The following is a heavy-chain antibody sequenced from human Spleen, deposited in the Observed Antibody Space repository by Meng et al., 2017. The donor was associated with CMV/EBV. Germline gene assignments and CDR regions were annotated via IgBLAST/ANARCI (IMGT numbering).Heavy chain of an antibody. J-gene: IGHJ4*02. CDR1: FRRYA. D-gene: IGHD3-10*01. V-gene: IGHV3-64*02. Sequence: FRRYAMHWVRQAPGKGLEYVSSISSNGGSTYYADSVKGRFTISRDNSKNTLYLQMGSLRAEDMAVYYCAKGYYYGSGSSTGEYYFDYWGQGTLVTVSS. CDR2: ISSNGGST. CDR3: AKGYYYGSGSSTGEYYFDY.